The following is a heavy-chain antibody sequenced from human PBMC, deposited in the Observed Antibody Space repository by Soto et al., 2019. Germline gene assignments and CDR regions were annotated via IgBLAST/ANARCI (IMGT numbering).Heavy chain of an antibody. J-gene: IGHJ4*02. CDR1: GFTFTNYA. D-gene: IGHD3-10*01. V-gene: IGHV3-23*01. CDR2: ISGSGGNT. CDR3: VKARAAGGFDY. Sequence: EVHLLDSGGGLVQPGGSLRLSCAASGFTFTNYAMRWVRQAPGKGLEWVSSISGSGGNTYYADSVRGRFTISRDNTKNTLYLQMNSLRAEDTAIYYCVKARAAGGFDYWGQGTLVTVSS.